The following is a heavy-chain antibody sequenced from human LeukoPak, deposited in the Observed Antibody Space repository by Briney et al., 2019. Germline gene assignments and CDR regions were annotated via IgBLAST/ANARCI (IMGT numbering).Heavy chain of an antibody. V-gene: IGHV4-59*01. D-gene: IGHD3-10*01. CDR1: GGSISSYY. Sequence: SETLSLTCTVSGGSISSYYWSWIRQPPGKGLEWIGYIYYSGSTNYNPSLKSRVTISVDTSKNQFSLKLSSVTAADTAVYYCARDHGFGPGSFDYWGQGTLVTVSS. CDR3: ARDHGFGPGSFDY. CDR2: IYYSGST. J-gene: IGHJ4*02.